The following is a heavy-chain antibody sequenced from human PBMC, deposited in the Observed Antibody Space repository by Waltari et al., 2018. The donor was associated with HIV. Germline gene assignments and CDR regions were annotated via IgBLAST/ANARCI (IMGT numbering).Heavy chain of an antibody. D-gene: IGHD3-22*01. Sequence: EVQLLESGGGLVQPGGSLRLSCAASGFTFSSYAMSWVRQAPGKGLEWVSAIRGSGGSTYDADSVKGRFTISRDNSKNTLYLQMNSLRAEDTAVYYCAKDPTGITMIVGYWGQGTLVTVSS. CDR2: IRGSGGST. J-gene: IGHJ4*02. CDR1: GFTFSSYA. CDR3: AKDPTGITMIVGY. V-gene: IGHV3-23*01.